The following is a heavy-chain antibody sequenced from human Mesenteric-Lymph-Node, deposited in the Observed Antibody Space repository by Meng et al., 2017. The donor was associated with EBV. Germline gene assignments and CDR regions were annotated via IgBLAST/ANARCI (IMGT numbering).Heavy chain of an antibody. V-gene: IGHV4-30-2*01. CDR2: IYHSGYT. Sequence: QLQQQESGPARVGPSETLSRTGAVSGGSIISVGCAWSWLRQTPGKGREWIGFIYHSGYTHLNPSLRTRVNLSVDTSKNQVSLILRSVSAADSAIERYARRAGGDYFDYWGQGTLVTVSS. CDR3: ARRAGGDYFDY. CDR1: GGSIISVGCA. J-gene: IGHJ4*02. D-gene: IGHD1-26*01.